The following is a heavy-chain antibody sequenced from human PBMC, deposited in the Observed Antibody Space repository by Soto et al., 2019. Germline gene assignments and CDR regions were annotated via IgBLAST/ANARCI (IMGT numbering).Heavy chain of an antibody. CDR1: GITFSKAW. Sequence: EVQVVESGGGLVKPGGSLRLSCAASGITFSKAWMNWVRQAPGKGLEWVGRIKSKIDGGTTDYAAPVNGRFTISRDESKNTLYLQMNSLKTEDTAVYYCTTYCRSTSCDSYYYHTMDVWGQGTTVTVSS. CDR3: TTYCRSTSCDSYYYHTMDV. V-gene: IGHV3-15*07. CDR2: IKSKIDGGTT. D-gene: IGHD2-2*01. J-gene: IGHJ6*02.